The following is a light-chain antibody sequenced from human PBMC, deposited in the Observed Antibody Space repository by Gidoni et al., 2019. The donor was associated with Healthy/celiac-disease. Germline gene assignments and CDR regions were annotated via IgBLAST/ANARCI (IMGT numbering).Light chain of an antibody. Sequence: QLVLTQSPSASSSLGASVKLTCTLSSGHSSDAIAWHQQQPEKGPRYLMKLNSDGSHSKGDGIPDRFSGSSSGAERYLTIPRLQSEDEADYYCQTWGTGIQVFGGGTKLTVL. J-gene: IGLJ2*01. CDR2: LNSDGSH. CDR1: SGHSSDA. V-gene: IGLV4-69*01. CDR3: QTWGTGIQV.